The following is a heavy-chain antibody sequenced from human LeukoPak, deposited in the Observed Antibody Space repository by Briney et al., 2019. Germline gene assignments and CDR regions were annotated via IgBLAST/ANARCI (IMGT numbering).Heavy chain of an antibody. CDR1: GGSISSYY. V-gene: IGHV4-59*01. CDR3: ARGPPGYDFWGGKYFQH. CDR2: IYYSGST. D-gene: IGHD3-3*01. Sequence: SETLSLTCTVSGGSISSYYWSWIRQPPGKGLEWIGYIYYSGSTNYNPSLKSRVTISVDTSKSQFSLKLSSVTAADTAVYYCARGPPGYDFWGGKYFQHWGQGTLVTVSS. J-gene: IGHJ1*01.